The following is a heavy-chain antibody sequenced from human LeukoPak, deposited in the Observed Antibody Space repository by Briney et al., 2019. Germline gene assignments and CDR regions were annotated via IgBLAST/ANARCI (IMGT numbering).Heavy chain of an antibody. CDR2: IKQDGSEK. J-gene: IGHJ6*02. CDR3: ARSGAHGDHYHYYAIDV. CDR1: EFTFSRHC. D-gene: IGHD4/OR15-4a*01. Sequence: GGSLRLSCVASEFTFSRHCMSWVRQAPGKGLEWVASIKQDGSEKYYVDSVKGRFTISRDNAKDSLYLRMISLRPEDSAVYYCARSGAHGDHYHYYAIDVWGQGTTVTVSS. V-gene: IGHV3-7*01.